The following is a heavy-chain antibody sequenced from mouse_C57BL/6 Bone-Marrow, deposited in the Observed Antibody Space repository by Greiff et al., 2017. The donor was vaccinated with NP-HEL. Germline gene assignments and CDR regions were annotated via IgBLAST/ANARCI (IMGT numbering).Heavy chain of an antibody. V-gene: IGHV1-5*01. CDR3: TRPLNWDRFAY. J-gene: IGHJ3*01. CDR2: IYPGNSDT. Sequence: VQLQQSGTVLARPGASVKMSCKTSGYTFTSYWMHWVKQRPGQGLEWIGAIYPGNSDTSYNQKFKGKAKLTAVTSASTAYMELSSLTNEDSAVYYCTRPLNWDRFAYWGQGTLVTVSA. D-gene: IGHD4-1*02. CDR1: GYTFTSYW.